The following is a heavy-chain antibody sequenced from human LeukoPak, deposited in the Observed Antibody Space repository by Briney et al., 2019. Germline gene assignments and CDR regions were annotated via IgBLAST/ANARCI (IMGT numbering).Heavy chain of an antibody. D-gene: IGHD1-26*01. CDR1: GGSSSGYY. CDR3: ARVGLLWSYYNWFDP. Sequence: SETLSLTCAVYGGSSSGYYWSWIRQPPGKGLEWIGEINHSGSTNYNPSLKSRVTITVDTSKNQFSLKLSSVTAADTAVYYCARVGLLWSYYNWFDPWGQGTLVTVSS. V-gene: IGHV4-34*01. CDR2: INHSGST. J-gene: IGHJ5*02.